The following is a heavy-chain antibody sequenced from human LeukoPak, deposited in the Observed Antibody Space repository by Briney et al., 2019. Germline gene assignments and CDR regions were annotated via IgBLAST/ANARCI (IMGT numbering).Heavy chain of an antibody. CDR1: GFTFSNAW. J-gene: IGHJ4*02. Sequence: TGGSLRLSCAASGFTFSNAWMSWVRQAPGKGLEWVGRIKSKTDGGTTDYAAPVKGRFTISRDDSKNTLYLQMNSLKTEDTAVYYCTTDPGPVAYYYGSGSYYSSPPFDYWGQGTLVTVSS. CDR2: IKSKTDGGTT. CDR3: TTDPGPVAYYYGSGSYYSSPPFDY. D-gene: IGHD3-10*01. V-gene: IGHV3-15*01.